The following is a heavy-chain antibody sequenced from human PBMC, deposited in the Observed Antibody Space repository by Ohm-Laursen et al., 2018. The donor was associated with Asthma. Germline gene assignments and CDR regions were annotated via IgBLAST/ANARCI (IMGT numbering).Heavy chain of an antibody. J-gene: IGHJ4*02. V-gene: IGHV4-31*03. CDR2: IHYSGST. CDR3: ARDGRLRGSFDY. D-gene: IGHD3-10*01. CDR1: GGSISNGHYY. Sequence: TLSLTCTVSGGSISNGHYYWTWIRQHPGKGLEWIGNIHYSGSTIYNPSLESRLTISVDTSKNQFSLNLSSVTAADTALYYCARDGRLRGSFDYWGQGTLVTVSS.